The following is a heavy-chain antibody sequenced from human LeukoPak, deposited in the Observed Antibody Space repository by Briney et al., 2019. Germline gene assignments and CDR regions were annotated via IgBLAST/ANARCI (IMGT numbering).Heavy chain of an antibody. CDR3: AREDCSSTSCYKPYFDY. Sequence: GGSLRLSCAASGFTFSSYGMHWVRQAPGKGLEWVAFIRYDGSNKYYADSVKGRFTISRDNSKNTLYLQMNSLRAEDTAVYYCAREDCSSTSCYKPYFDYWGQGTLVTVSS. V-gene: IGHV3-30*02. CDR2: IRYDGSNK. J-gene: IGHJ4*02. CDR1: GFTFSSYG. D-gene: IGHD2-2*02.